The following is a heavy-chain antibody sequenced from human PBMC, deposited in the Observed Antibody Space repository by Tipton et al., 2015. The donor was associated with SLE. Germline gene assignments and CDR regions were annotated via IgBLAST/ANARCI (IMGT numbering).Heavy chain of an antibody. D-gene: IGHD3-3*01. CDR2: IYYSGST. Sequence: TLSLTCTVSGGSISSSSYYWGWIRQPPGKGLEWIGSIYYSGSTYYNPSLKSRVTISVDTSKKQFSLKLSSVTAADTAVYYCARDRADGGFLEWGYYYYYMDVWGKGTTVTVSS. J-gene: IGHJ6*03. CDR1: GGSISSSSYY. CDR3: ARDRADGGFLEWGYYYYYMDV. V-gene: IGHV4-39*07.